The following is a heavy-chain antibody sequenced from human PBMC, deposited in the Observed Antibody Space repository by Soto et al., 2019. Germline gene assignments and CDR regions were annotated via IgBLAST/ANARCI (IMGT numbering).Heavy chain of an antibody. V-gene: IGHV1-8*01. J-gene: IGHJ6*03. CDR2: MNPNSGNT. Sequence: ASVKVSCKASGYTFTSYDINWVRQATGQGLEWMGWMNPNSGNTGYAQKFQGRVTMTRNTSISTAYMELSSLRSEGTAVYYCARGLRVPAAMLHYYYYMDVWGKGTTVTVSS. CDR1: GYTFTSYD. CDR3: ARGLRVPAAMLHYYYYMDV. D-gene: IGHD2-2*01.